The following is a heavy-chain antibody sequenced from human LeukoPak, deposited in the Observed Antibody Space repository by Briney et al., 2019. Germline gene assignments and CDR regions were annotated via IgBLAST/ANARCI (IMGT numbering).Heavy chain of an antibody. Sequence: ASVKVSCKASGYTFTGYYLHWVRQAPGQGLEWMGWINPNSGDTNYAQKFQGRVTMTRDTSINTAYMELSRLRSDDTAVYYCARCLRYPPNWFDPWGQGTLVTVSS. CDR1: GYTFTGYY. J-gene: IGHJ5*02. CDR2: INPNSGDT. D-gene: IGHD3-9*01. CDR3: ARCLRYPPNWFDP. V-gene: IGHV1-2*02.